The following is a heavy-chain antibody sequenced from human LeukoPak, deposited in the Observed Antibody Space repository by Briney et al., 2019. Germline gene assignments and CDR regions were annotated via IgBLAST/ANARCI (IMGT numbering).Heavy chain of an antibody. D-gene: IGHD3-16*02. Sequence: GASVKVSCKASGYTFTGYYMHWVRQAPGQGLEWMGWINPNSGGTNYAQKFQGRVTMTRDTSISTAYMELSRLRSDDTAVYHCARDHTQNYDYVWGSYPLGNWFDPWGQGTLVTVSS. CDR2: INPNSGGT. V-gene: IGHV1-2*02. J-gene: IGHJ5*02. CDR1: GYTFTGYY. CDR3: ARDHTQNYDYVWGSYPLGNWFDP.